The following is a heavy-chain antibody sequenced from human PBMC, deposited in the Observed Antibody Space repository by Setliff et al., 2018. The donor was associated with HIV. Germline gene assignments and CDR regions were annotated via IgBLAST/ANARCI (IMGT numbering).Heavy chain of an antibody. J-gene: IGHJ4*02. Sequence: SVKVSCKASGDTFSNYPISWLRQAPGQGPEWMGGIIPALGTANYAQKFQGRVTFTADESTNTAFMELSSLRSEDTAVYYCARDAGYSGSAWDSWGQGTRVTVSS. CDR3: ARDAGYSGSAWDS. CDR1: GDTFSNYP. CDR2: IIPALGTA. D-gene: IGHD1-26*01. V-gene: IGHV1-69*13.